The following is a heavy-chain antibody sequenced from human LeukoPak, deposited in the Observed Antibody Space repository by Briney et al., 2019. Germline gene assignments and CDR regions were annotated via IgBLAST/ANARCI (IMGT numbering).Heavy chain of an antibody. CDR2: ISGSGGST. J-gene: IGHJ5*02. CDR1: GFTFSTYG. V-gene: IGHV3-23*01. CDR3: AKHKSLWDWFDP. Sequence: GGSLRLSCTASGFTFSTYGMHWVRQAPGKGLEWVSAISGSGGSTYYADSVKGRFTISRDNSKNMLSLQMSSLRVEDTAVYYCAKHKSLWDWFDPWGQGTLVTVSS. D-gene: IGHD3-16*01.